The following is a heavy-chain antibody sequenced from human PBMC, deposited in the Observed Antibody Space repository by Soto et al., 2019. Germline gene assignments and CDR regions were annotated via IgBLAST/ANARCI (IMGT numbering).Heavy chain of an antibody. D-gene: IGHD5-12*01. CDR1: GGSISSSSYY. J-gene: IGHJ4*02. V-gene: IGHV4-39*01. Sequence: QLQLQESGPGLVKPSETLSLTCTVSGGSISSSSYYWGWIRQPPGKGLEWIGSIYYSGSTYYNPSLKSRVTISVDTSKNQFSLKLSSVTAADTAVYYCARHFSGYDKFDYWGQGTLVTVSS. CDR3: ARHFSGYDKFDY. CDR2: IYYSGST.